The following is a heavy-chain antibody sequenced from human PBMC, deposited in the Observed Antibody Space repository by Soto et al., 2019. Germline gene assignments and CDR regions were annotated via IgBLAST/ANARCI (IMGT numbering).Heavy chain of an antibody. V-gene: IGHV3-23*01. D-gene: IGHD7-27*01. CDR2: ISGSGGST. J-gene: IGHJ3*02. CDR1: GFTFSGYA. CDR3: ARKGPGEAFDI. Sequence: GGSLRLSCAASGFTFSGYAMSGGRQAPGKGLEWVSAISGSGGSTYYADSVKGRFTISRDNSKNTLYLQMNSLRAEDTAVYYCARKGPGEAFDIWGQGTMVTVSS.